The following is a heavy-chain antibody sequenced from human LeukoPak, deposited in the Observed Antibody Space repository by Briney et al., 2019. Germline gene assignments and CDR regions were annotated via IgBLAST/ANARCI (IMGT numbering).Heavy chain of an antibody. CDR1: GGSISSYY. Sequence: SETPSLTCTVPGGSISSYYWSWIRQPPGKGLEWIGYIYYSGSTNYNPSLKSRVTISVDTSKNQFSLKLSSVTAVDTAVYYCARMGELPYYFDYWGQGTLVTVSS. J-gene: IGHJ4*02. D-gene: IGHD3-16*01. V-gene: IGHV4-59*01. CDR2: IYYSGST. CDR3: ARMGELPYYFDY.